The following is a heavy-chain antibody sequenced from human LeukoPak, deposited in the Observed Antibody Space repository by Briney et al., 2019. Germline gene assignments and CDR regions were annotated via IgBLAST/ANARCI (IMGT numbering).Heavy chain of an antibody. V-gene: IGHV4-39*07. Sequence: SETLSLTCTVSGGSISSSSHYWGWLRQPPGKGLEWIGSIYYSGSTYYNPSLKSRVTISVDTSKNQFSLKLSSVTAADTAVYYCSRGIPPRAYFDYWGQGTLVTVSS. CDR2: IYYSGST. J-gene: IGHJ4*02. D-gene: IGHD5-18*01. CDR1: GGSISSSSHY. CDR3: SRGIPPRAYFDY.